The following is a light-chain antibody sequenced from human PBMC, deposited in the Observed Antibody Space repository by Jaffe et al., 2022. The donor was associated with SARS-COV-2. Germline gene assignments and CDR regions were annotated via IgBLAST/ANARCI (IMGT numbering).Light chain of an antibody. Sequence: EIVLTQSPATLSLSPGERATLSCRASQSVSSNLAWYQQKPGQAPRLLILDASNRATGIPVRFSGSGSGTDFTLTISSLEPEDFAVYYCQQRSNSYTFGQGTRLEI. CDR3: QQRSNSYT. CDR2: DAS. V-gene: IGKV3-11*01. J-gene: IGKJ2*01. CDR1: QSVSSN.